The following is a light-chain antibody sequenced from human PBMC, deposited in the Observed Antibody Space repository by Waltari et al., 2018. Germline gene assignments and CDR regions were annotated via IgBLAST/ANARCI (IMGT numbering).Light chain of an antibody. CDR3: CSYTRSNYLT. J-gene: IGLJ2*01. CDR2: EVS. V-gene: IGLV2-23*02. Sequence: QSALTQPASVSGSPGQSITISCTVTSSDVGSYNLVSWYQQYPGKAPKVEVYEVSKLPSGVSNLCSCSKSVNTASLTIFGLQAEDEADYYCCSYTRSNYLTFGGGTKVTVL. CDR1: SSDVGSYNL.